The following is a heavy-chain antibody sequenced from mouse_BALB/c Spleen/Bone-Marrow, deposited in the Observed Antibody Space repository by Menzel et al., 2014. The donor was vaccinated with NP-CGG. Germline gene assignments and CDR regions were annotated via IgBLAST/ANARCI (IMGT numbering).Heavy chain of an antibody. V-gene: IGHV5-6-3*01. J-gene: IGHJ4*01. Sequence: EVKLMESGGGLVQPGGPLKLSCAASGFTFSSYGMSWVRQTPDKRLELVATINSNGGSTYYPDSVKGRFTISRDNAKNTLYLQMSSLKSEDTAMYYCARVSYYAMDYWGQGTSVTVSS. CDR1: GFTFSSYG. CDR2: INSNGGST. CDR3: ARVSYYAMDY.